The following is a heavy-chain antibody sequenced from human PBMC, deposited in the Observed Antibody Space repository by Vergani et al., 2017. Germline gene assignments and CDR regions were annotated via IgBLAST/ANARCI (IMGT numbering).Heavy chain of an antibody. J-gene: IGHJ4*02. CDR1: GFTFRSYA. Sequence: QVQLVESGGGVVQPGTSMRLSCAASGFTFRSYAMHWVRQAPGKGLEWVAVMSYDGNKSSYADSVKGRFTVSRDSSKRTQYLQMNSLRAEDTAVYYCARRDSSSPALDYWGQGTLVTVSS. V-gene: IGHV3-30*03. D-gene: IGHD6-6*01. CDR3: ARRDSSSPALDY. CDR2: MSYDGNKS.